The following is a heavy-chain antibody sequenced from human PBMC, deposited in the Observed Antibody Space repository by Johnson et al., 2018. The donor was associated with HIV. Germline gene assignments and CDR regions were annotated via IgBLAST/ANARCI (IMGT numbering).Heavy chain of an antibody. D-gene: IGHD6-13*01. CDR1: GFTFSNAW. J-gene: IGHJ3*02. CDR2: IKSKTDGGTT. Sequence: EMQLVESGGGVVQPGRSLRLSCAASGFTFSNAWMTWVRQAPGKGLEWVGRIKSKTDGGTTDYAAPVKGRFTISRDDSKNTLYLQMNSLKIEDTAVYYCTTGQLGGASDIWGQGTMVTVSS. V-gene: IGHV3-15*01. CDR3: TTGQLGGASDI.